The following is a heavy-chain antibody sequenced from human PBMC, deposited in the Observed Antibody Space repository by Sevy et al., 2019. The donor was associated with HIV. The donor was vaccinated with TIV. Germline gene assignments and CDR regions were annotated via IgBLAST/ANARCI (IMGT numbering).Heavy chain of an antibody. V-gene: IGHV3-15*01. Sequence: GGSLRLSCAASGFTFSTYAMNWVRQAPGKGLEWVGRIKSKTDGGTTDYAAPVKGRFTISRDDSKNTLYLQMNSLKTEDTAVYYCTTSEFYGEGAFDIWGQGTMVTVSS. J-gene: IGHJ3*02. D-gene: IGHD3-10*01. CDR3: TTSEFYGEGAFDI. CDR2: IKSKTDGGTT. CDR1: GFTFSTYA.